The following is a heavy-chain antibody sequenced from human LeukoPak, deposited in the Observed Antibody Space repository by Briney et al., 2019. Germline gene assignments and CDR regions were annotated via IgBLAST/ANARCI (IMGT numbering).Heavy chain of an antibody. CDR3: ARSYSGFGYALHDY. D-gene: IGHD1-26*01. Sequence: ASVKVSCKASGYTFTDYYMHWVRQAPGQGLEWMGWINPNSGGTNYAQKFQGSVTMTRDTSISTAYMELSSLRSDDTAMYYCARSYSGFGYALHDYWGQGTLVTVSS. CDR2: INPNSGGT. CDR1: GYTFTDYY. V-gene: IGHV1-2*02. J-gene: IGHJ4*02.